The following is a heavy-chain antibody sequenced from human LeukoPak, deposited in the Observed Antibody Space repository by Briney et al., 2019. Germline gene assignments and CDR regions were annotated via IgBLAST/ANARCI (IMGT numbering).Heavy chain of an antibody. D-gene: IGHD2-15*01. CDR1: GYTFTGYY. CDR3: ASSYSSGGSCYWFDP. J-gene: IGHJ5*02. CDR2: INPNSGGT. Sequence: GASVKVSCEASGYTFTGYYMHWVRQAPGQGLEWMGWINPNSGGTNYAQKFQGRVTMTRDTSISTAYMELSRLRSDDTAVYYCASSYSSGGSCYWFDPWGQGTLVTVSS. V-gene: IGHV1-2*02.